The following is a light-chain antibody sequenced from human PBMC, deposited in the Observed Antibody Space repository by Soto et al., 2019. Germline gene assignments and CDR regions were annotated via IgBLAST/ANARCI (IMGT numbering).Light chain of an antibody. Sequence: EIVLTQFSGTLSFSPGERATLSCRASQSVSSSYLAWYQQKPGQAPRLLMFDASRRATGIPARLNGSGSGTDFTLTISSLEPEDFAVYYCQQRSNWLTFGPGTKVDIK. CDR2: DAS. CDR1: QSVSSSY. V-gene: IGKV3D-20*02. CDR3: QQRSNWLT. J-gene: IGKJ3*01.